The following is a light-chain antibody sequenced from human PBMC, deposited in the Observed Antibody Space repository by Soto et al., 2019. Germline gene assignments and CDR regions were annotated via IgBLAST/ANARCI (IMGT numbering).Light chain of an antibody. J-gene: IGLJ2*01. CDR2: GDN. V-gene: IGLV1-44*01. CDR3: AAWDGSLNNVL. CDR1: ASSIGTNT. Sequence: QSVLTQPPSASGTPGQRVTISCSGSASSIGTNTVNWYRQLPGTAPKLLIYGDNQLPSGVPDRFSGAKSGTSASLAISGLQSEDEAEYYCAAWDGSLNNVLFGGGTKLTVL.